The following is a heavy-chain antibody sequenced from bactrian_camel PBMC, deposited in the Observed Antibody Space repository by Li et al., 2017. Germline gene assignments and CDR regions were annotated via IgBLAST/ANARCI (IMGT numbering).Heavy chain of an antibody. CDR2: IEGGYSDT. D-gene: IGHD4*01. CDR3: AEAPYRDGFSTKC. J-gene: IGHJ4*01. CDR1: GFIFSTAD. V-gene: IGHV3S40*01. Sequence: VQLVESGGGLVQPGGSLRLSCAASGFIFSTADMNWVRQVPGKGLEWVSTIEGGYSDTYYPDSVKGRFTISHDKSKNTAYLQMNDLKPEDTAMYYCAEAPYRDGFSTKCRGQGTQVTVS.